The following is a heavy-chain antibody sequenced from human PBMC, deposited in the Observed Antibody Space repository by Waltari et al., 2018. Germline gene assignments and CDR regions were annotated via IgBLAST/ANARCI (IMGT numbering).Heavy chain of an antibody. CDR3: ARENRGRSYSHFDY. D-gene: IGHD1-26*01. V-gene: IGHV4-4*07. CDR2: IYTSENT. J-gene: IGHJ4*02. Sequence: QVQLQESGPGLVKPSETLSLTCTVSGGSISNYFWSWIRQPAGKGLEWIGRIYTSENTNYNPSLKSRVTMSVDTAKNPFSLKLNSVTAADTAVYYWARENRGRSYSHFDYWGQGTLVTVSS. CDR1: GGSISNYF.